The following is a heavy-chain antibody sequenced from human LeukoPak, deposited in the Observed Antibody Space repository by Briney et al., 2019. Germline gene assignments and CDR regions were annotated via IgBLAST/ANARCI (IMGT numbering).Heavy chain of an antibody. V-gene: IGHV4-34*01. CDR2: INHSGST. Sequence: PSETLSLTCAVYSGSFSGYYWSWIRQPPGKGLEWIGEINHSGSTNYNPSLKSRVTISVDTSKNQFSLKLSSVTAADTAVYYCARARRLYYYDSSYYFDYWGQGTLVTVSS. J-gene: IGHJ4*02. CDR3: ARARRLYYYDSSYYFDY. D-gene: IGHD3-22*01. CDR1: SGSFSGYY.